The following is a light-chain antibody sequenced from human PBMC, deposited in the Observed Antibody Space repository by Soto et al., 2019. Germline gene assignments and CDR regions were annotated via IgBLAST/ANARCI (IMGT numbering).Light chain of an antibody. V-gene: IGLV2-14*01. CDR3: TSYTSSSPYV. CDR2: DVS. Sequence: QSALTQPASVSGSPGQSITISCTGTSSDVGGYNYVSWYQQHPGKAPKLMIYDVSNRPSGVSNRFSGSKSGNTASLTISGLQAEDGADYYSTSYTSSSPYVFAPGTKVPVL. J-gene: IGLJ1*01. CDR1: SSDVGGYNY.